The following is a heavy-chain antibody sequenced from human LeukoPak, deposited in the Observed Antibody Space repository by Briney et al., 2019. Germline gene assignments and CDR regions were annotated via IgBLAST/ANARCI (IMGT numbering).Heavy chain of an antibody. CDR3: ASLQWLAHFDY. D-gene: IGHD6-19*01. CDR1: GFTFSNYA. J-gene: IGHJ4*02. CDR2: IYSGGST. V-gene: IGHV3-53*01. Sequence: GGSLRLSCAASGFTFSNYAMSWVRQAPGKGLEWVSVIYSGGSTYYADSVKGRFTISRDNSKNTLYLQMNSLRAEDTAVYYCASLQWLAHFDYWGQGTLVTVSS.